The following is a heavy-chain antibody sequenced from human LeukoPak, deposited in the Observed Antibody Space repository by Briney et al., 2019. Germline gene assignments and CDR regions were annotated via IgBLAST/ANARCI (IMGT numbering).Heavy chain of an antibody. D-gene: IGHD2-15*01. CDR3: ARDYCSGGSCYSFVY. V-gene: IGHV3-20*01. CDR1: GFTFDDYG. Sequence: GGSLRLSYAASGFTFDDYGMSWVRQAPGKGLEWVSGINWNGGSTGYADSVKGRFTISRDNAKNSLYLQTNSLRAEDTALYHCARDYCSGGSCYSFVYWGQGTLVTVSS. CDR2: INWNGGST. J-gene: IGHJ4*02.